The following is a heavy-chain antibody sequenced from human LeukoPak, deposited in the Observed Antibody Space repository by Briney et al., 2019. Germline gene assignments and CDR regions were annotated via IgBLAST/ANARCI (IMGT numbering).Heavy chain of an antibody. Sequence: SETLSLTCTVSGGSISSYYWSWIRQPPGKGLEWIGYVYYSGSTNYNPSLKSRATISVDTSKNQFSLKLSSVTAADTAVYYCAREMVASGAFDIWGQGTMVTVSS. CDR3: AREMVASGAFDI. V-gene: IGHV4-59*01. J-gene: IGHJ3*02. CDR1: GGSISSYY. D-gene: IGHD5-12*01. CDR2: VYYSGST.